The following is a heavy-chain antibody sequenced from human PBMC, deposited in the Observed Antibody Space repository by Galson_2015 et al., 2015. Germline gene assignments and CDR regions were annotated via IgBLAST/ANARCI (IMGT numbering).Heavy chain of an antibody. J-gene: IGHJ3*02. CDR1: GFTFSSYA. Sequence: SLRLSCAASGFTFSSYAMSWVRQAPGKGLEWVSAISGSGGSTYYADSVKGRFTISRDNSKNTLYLQMNSLTAEDTAVYYCAKLTSRYYDSEDAFDIWGQGTMVTVSS. D-gene: IGHD3-22*01. CDR2: ISGSGGST. CDR3: AKLTSRYYDSEDAFDI. V-gene: IGHV3-23*01.